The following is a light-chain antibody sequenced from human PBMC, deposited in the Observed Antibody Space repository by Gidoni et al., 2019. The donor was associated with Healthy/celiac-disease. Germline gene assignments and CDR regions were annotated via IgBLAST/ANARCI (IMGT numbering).Light chain of an antibody. Sequence: DIQMTQSPSSLSASVGDRVTITCRASQIISSYLNWYQQKPGKAPKLLIYAASSLQSWVPSRFSGSGSGTDFTLTISSLQPEDFATYYCQQSYSTPTFGPGTKVDIK. CDR1: QIISSY. J-gene: IGKJ3*01. V-gene: IGKV1-39*01. CDR3: QQSYSTPT. CDR2: AAS.